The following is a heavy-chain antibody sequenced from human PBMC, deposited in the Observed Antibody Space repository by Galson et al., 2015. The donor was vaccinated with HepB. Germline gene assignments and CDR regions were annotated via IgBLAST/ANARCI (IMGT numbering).Heavy chain of an antibody. CDR3: ARGLDDYVWGRYRLSAFDI. Sequence: SLRLSCAASGFTFSSYGMHWVRQAPGKGLEWVAVIWYDGSNKYYADSVKGRFTISRDNSKNTLYLQMNSLRAADTAVYYCARGLDDYVWGRYRLSAFDIWGQGTMVTVSS. J-gene: IGHJ3*02. CDR1: GFTFSSYG. D-gene: IGHD3-16*02. CDR2: IWYDGSNK. V-gene: IGHV3-33*08.